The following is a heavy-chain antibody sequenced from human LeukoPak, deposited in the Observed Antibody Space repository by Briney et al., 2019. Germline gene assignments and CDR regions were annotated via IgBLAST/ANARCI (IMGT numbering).Heavy chain of an antibody. Sequence: GGSLRLSCAASGFTFSSYAMSWVRLTPGKGLEWVSGISAGGGSTYYADSVKGRFTISRDNSKNTLYLQMNSLRAEDTAVYYCAKEQLGGGDWFDPWGQGALVTVSS. CDR2: ISAGGGST. CDR1: GFTFSSYA. D-gene: IGHD1-1*01. V-gene: IGHV3-23*01. J-gene: IGHJ5*02. CDR3: AKEQLGGGDWFDP.